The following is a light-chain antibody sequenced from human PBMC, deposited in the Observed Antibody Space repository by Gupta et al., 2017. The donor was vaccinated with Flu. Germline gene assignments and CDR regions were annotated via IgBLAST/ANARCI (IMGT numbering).Light chain of an antibody. J-gene: IGLJ3*02. Sequence: SSELTQDPAVSVALGQTVRITCQGESLRSSDASWYHQTPGQAPVLVRYGANKRPSGIPYRFSGSRSGNTASLTITGAQAEDEADYYFNSRDSSGDHLWVFGGGTKLTVL. CDR2: GAN. V-gene: IGLV3-19*01. CDR3: NSRDSSGDHLWV. CDR1: SLRSSD.